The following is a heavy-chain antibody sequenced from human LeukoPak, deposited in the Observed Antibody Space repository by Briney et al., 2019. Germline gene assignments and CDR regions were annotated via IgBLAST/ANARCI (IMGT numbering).Heavy chain of an antibody. J-gene: IGHJ4*02. CDR3: ARGLRGFSGTRFDY. CDR1: GGSFSGYY. Sequence: SETLSLTCAVYGGSFSGYYWSWIRQPPGKGLEWIGEINHSGSTNYNPSLKSRVTISVDTSKNQFSLKLSSVTAADPAVYYCARGLRGFSGTRFDYWGQGTLVTVSS. D-gene: IGHD5-12*01. CDR2: INHSGST. V-gene: IGHV4-34*01.